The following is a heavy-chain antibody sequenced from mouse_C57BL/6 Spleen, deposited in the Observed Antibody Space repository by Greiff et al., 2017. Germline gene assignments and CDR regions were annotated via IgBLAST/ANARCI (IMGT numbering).Heavy chain of an antibody. J-gene: IGHJ1*03. D-gene: IGHD1-1*01. Sequence: QVTLKESGPGILQPSQTLSLTCSFSGFSLSTFGMGVGWIRQPSGKGLEWLAHIWWDDDKYYNPALKSRLTISKDTSKNQVFLKIANVDTADTATYYCARIEKFITTVVEFFYWYFDVWGTGTTVTVSS. CDR1: GFSLSTFGMG. CDR3: ARIEKFITTVVEFFYWYFDV. CDR2: IWWDDDK. V-gene: IGHV8-8*01.